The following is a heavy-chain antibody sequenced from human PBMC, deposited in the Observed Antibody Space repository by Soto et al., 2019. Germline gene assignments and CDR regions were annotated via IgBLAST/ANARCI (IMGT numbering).Heavy chain of an antibody. Sequence: SVKVSCKASGSGFIRSGIQWVRQAHGQRLEWIGWIVVASGQTNYAQNFQGRVAITRDTSTATAYIELTGLTSEDTAVYFCSADRPDIGVGWWVWGQGTTVTVSS. CDR2: IVVASGQT. V-gene: IGHV1-58*02. CDR3: SADRPDIGVGWWV. J-gene: IGHJ6*02. CDR1: GSGFIRSG. D-gene: IGHD2-15*01.